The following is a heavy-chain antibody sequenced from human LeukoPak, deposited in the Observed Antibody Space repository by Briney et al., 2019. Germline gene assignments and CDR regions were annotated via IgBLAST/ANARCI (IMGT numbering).Heavy chain of an antibody. CDR1: GFTFSSHW. V-gene: IGHV3-7*01. Sequence: GGSLRLSCAASGFTFSSHWMSWVRQAPGKGRELVASIKEDGSEKKYVDSVKGRFTISRDNAKNSLYLQMNSLRAEDTAVYYCARVVLYYSYLDVWGKGTTVTVSS. CDR2: IKEDGSEK. D-gene: IGHD6-13*01. CDR3: ARVVLYYSYLDV. J-gene: IGHJ6*03.